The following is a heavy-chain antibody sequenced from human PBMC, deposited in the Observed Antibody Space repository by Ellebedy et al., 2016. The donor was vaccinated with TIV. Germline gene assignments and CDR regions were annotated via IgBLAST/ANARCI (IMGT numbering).Heavy chain of an antibody. CDR3: ARRVAGKASFDY. Sequence: GESLKISCVVSGFTFSSYAMTWVRQAPGKGLEWVSTISDSATTYYADSVKGRFTISRDNSKNTLYLQMNSLRAEDTAVYYCARRVAGKASFDYWGQGTLVTVSS. D-gene: IGHD6-19*01. V-gene: IGHV3-23*01. CDR2: ISDSATT. J-gene: IGHJ4*02. CDR1: GFTFSSYA.